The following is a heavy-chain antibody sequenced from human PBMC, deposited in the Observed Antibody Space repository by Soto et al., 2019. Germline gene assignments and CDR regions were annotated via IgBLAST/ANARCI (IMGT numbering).Heavy chain of an antibody. CDR1: GFTFSSYA. CDR3: AKNLYYYDVSGLH. D-gene: IGHD3-22*01. Sequence: GGSLRLSCAASGFTFSSYAMSWVRQAPGKGLEWVSAISGSGGSTYYADSVKGRFTISRDNSKNTLYLQMNSLRAEDTVVYYCAKNLYYYDVSGLHWGQGTLVTVSS. J-gene: IGHJ4*02. V-gene: IGHV3-23*01. CDR2: ISGSGGST.